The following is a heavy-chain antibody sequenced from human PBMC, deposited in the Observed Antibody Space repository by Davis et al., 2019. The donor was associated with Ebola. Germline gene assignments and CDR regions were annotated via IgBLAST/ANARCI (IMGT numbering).Heavy chain of an antibody. CDR2: IKSDGTTI. CDR3: AKDMYSSGWYWDY. CDR1: GFSFSRYW. D-gene: IGHD6-19*01. Sequence: GESQKISCAASGFSFSRYWMHWVRQAPGKGLVWVSRIKSDGTTISYADSVKGRFTISRDNSKNTLYLQMNSLRAEDTAVYYCAKDMYSSGWYWDYWGQGTLVTVSS. V-gene: IGHV3-74*01. J-gene: IGHJ4*02.